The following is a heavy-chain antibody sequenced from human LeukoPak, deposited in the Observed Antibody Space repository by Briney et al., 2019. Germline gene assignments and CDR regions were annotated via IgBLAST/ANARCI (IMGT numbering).Heavy chain of an antibody. CDR3: AREYCSSTSGLDRHYYYYMDV. V-gene: IGHV1-2*02. J-gene: IGHJ6*03. Sequence: ASVKDSCKASGYTFTGYYMHWVRQAPGQGLEWMGWINPNSGGTNYAQKFQGRVTITRNTSISTAYMELSSLRSEDTAVYYCAREYCSSTSGLDRHYYYYMDVWGKGTTVTVSS. CDR2: INPNSGGT. D-gene: IGHD2-2*01. CDR1: GYTFTGYY.